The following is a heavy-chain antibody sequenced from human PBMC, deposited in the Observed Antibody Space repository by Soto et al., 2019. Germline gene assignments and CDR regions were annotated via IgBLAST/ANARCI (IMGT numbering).Heavy chain of an antibody. CDR2: IYYSGST. CDR1: GGSISSGDYY. J-gene: IGHJ5*02. D-gene: IGHD5-18*01. V-gene: IGHV4-30-4*01. CDR3: ARGSYGGIGYSYGTNWFDP. Sequence: SETLSLTCTVSGGSISSGDYYWSWIRQPPGKGLEWIGYIYYSGSTYYNPSLKSRVTISVDTSKNQFSLKLSSVTAADTAVYYCARGSYGGIGYSYGTNWFDPWGQGTLVTVSS.